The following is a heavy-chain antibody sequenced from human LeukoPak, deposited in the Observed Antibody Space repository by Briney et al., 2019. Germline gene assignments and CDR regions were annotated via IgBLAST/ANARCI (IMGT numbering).Heavy chain of an antibody. V-gene: IGHV1-69*04. CDR3: ARVGSWDNPHYDGSGSYEV. Sequence: SVKVSCKASGGTFSSYAISWVRQAPGQGLEWMGRIIPILGIANYAQKFQGKVTITADKSTSTADLELSSLRSEETAVYYCARVGSWDNPHYDGSGSYEVWGQGTLVTVSS. CDR2: IIPILGIA. J-gene: IGHJ4*02. D-gene: IGHD3-10*01. CDR1: GGTFSSYA.